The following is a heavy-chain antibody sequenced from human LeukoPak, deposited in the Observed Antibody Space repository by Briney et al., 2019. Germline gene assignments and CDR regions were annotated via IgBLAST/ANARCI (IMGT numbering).Heavy chain of an antibody. CDR1: GFTFSSYS. J-gene: IGHJ6*02. CDR3: ARPARFLGWLLDYYGMDV. D-gene: IGHD3-3*01. V-gene: IGHV3-48*01. Sequence: GGSLRLSCAASGFTFSSYSMNWVRQAPGKGLEWVSYISSSSSTIYYADSVKGRFTISRDNAKNSLYLQMNSLRAEDTAVYYCARPARFLGWLLDYYGMDVWGQGTTVTVSS. CDR2: ISSSSSTI.